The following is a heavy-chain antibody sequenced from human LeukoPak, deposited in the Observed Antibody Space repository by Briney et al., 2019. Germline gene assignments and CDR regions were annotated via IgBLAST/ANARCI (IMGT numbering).Heavy chain of an antibody. V-gene: IGHV3-30*18. CDR1: GFSFSSYG. J-gene: IGHJ4*02. CDR2: VSNDGSTK. Sequence: GRSLRLSCAASGFSFSSYGMHWVRQAPGKGLEWVAIVSNDGSTKYYADSVKGRFTISRDNSKNTLYLQMDSLRAEDSAVYYCAKDEGNTALFTRYFDYWGQGTLVTVSS. D-gene: IGHD5-18*01. CDR3: AKDEGNTALFTRYFDY.